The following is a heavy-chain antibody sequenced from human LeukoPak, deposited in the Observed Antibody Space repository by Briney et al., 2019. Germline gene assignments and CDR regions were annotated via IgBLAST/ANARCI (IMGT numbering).Heavy chain of an antibody. CDR3: ATDRVDYYLNY. CDR1: GYTLTELS. D-gene: IGHD2-21*02. J-gene: IGHJ4*02. V-gene: IGHV1-24*01. CDR2: FDPEDGET. Sequence: GASVKVSCRVSGYTLTELSMHWVRQAPGKGLEWMGGFDPEDGETIYAQKFQGRVTITEDTSTDTAYMELSSLRSEDTAVYYCATDRVDYYLNYWGQGTLVTVSS.